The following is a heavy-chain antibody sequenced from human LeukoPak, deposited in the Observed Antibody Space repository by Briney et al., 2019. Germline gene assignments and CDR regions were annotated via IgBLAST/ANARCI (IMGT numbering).Heavy chain of an antibody. CDR1: GFPFIIFG. Sequence: GPLRLSCAASGFPFIIFGVNWVGQAPGKGLEGVAFISYDGINKYYADSVKGRYPISRDNSKGVLYLQMNSLRVEDTAVYHCARARSYYGSGKDYNMDVWGQGTTVTVSS. J-gene: IGHJ6*02. CDR3: ARARSYYGSGKDYNMDV. D-gene: IGHD3-10*01. V-gene: IGHV3-30-3*01. CDR2: ISYDGINK.